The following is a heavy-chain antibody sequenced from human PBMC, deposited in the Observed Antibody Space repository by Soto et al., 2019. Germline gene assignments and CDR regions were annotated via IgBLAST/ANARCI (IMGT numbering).Heavy chain of an antibody. D-gene: IGHD2-2*01. V-gene: IGHV4-30-2*01. CDR1: GGSIGSGGDS. Sequence: PSGTVALTCAVSGGSIGSGGDSCSWIRQPRGKGLEGIGYMYHSGSTDYNPSLKSRVTISIDRSKNQFSLKLSSVTAADTAVYSCDRVPDYSAPGTLVTVSS. CDR3: DRVPDY. J-gene: IGHJ4*02. CDR2: MYHSGST.